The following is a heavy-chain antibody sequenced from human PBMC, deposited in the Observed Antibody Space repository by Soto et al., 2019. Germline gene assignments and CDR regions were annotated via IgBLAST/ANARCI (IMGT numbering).Heavy chain of an antibody. CDR1: GGSFSGYY. V-gene: IGHV4-34*01. CDR3: ARVWFGEGDYYYYYMDV. CDR2: INHSGST. Sequence: QVQLQQWGAGLLKPSETLSLTCAVYGGSFSGYYWSWIRQPPGKGLEWIGEINHSGSTNYNPSLKSRVTISGDTSKNQFSLKLSSVTAADTAVYYCARVWFGEGDYYYYYMDVWGKGTTVTVSS. D-gene: IGHD3-10*01. J-gene: IGHJ6*03.